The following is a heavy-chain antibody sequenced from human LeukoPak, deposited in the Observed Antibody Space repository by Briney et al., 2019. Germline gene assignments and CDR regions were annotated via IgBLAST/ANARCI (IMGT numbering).Heavy chain of an antibody. V-gene: IGHV3-43*02. CDR2: ISGDGGST. J-gene: IGHJ4*02. D-gene: IGHD3-22*01. CDR1: GFTFDDYA. CDR3: ARALYYYDRCGVFDN. Sequence: GGALRLSCAASGFTFDDYAMHGVRPAPGKGLQWVSLISGDGGSTYYADSVKGRFTISRDNSKNSLYLQMNSLRTEDTALYYCARALYYYDRCGVFDNWGQGTLVTVSS.